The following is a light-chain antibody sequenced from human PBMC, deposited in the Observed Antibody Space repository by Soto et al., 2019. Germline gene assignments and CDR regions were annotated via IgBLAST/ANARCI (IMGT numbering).Light chain of an antibody. CDR1: QSVSSSY. J-gene: IGKJ1*01. V-gene: IGKV3-20*01. CDR3: QQYGSSPQT. Sequence: EIVLTQSPGTLSLSPGERATLSCRASQSVSSSYLAWYQQKPGHAPRLLIYGASSRATGIPDRFSGSGSGTDFTLTISRLEPEDFAVYYCQQYGSSPQTFGLGTKVEIK. CDR2: GAS.